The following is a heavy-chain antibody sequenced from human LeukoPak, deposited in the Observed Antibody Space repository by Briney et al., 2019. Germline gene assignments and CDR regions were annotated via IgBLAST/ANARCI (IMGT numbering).Heavy chain of an antibody. J-gene: IGHJ5*02. Sequence: PSETLSLTCAVYGGSFSGYYWSWIRQPPGKGLEWIGEINHSGSTNYNPSLKSRVTISVDTSKNQFSLKLSSVTAADTAVYYCASVGEQWLGTNWFDPWGQGTLVTVSS. V-gene: IGHV4-34*01. D-gene: IGHD6-19*01. CDR2: INHSGST. CDR3: ASVGEQWLGTNWFDP. CDR1: GGSFSGYY.